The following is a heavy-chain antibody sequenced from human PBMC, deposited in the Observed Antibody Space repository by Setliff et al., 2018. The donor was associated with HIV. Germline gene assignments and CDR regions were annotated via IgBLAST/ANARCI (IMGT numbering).Heavy chain of an antibody. CDR2: ISGPSHSI. CDR3: AKVKGFYCSDDCYTGHWFDS. D-gene: IGHD2-21*02. V-gene: IGHV3-23*01. CDR1: TFTFSQSP. Sequence: QPGGSLRLSCEGSTFTFSQSPMTWVRQAPGKGLQWVAYISGPSHSILYEDSVKGRFIISRDNSKNTLYLQMNSLRVEDTAIYYCAKVKGFYCSDDCYTGHWFDSWGRGTLVTVSS. J-gene: IGHJ5*01.